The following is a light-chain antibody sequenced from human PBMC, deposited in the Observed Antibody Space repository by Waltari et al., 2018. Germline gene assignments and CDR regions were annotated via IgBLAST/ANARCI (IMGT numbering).Light chain of an antibody. V-gene: IGKV1-39*01. J-gene: IGKJ1*01. CDR3: QQSYSTPQS. CDR1: QRISSY. CDR2: ASS. Sequence: DIKMTQSTSSLSASVGDGVTITCRASQRISSYLNLYQQKPGKASKLLIYASSSLQSGLPSRFSGSGSGTDFTLTIISLQPEDFATYSCQQSYSTPQSFGQGTKVEIK.